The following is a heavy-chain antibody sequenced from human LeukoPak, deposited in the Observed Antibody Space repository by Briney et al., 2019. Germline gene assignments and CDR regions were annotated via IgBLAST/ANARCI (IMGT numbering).Heavy chain of an antibody. V-gene: IGHV3-30-3*01. D-gene: IGHD2/OR15-2a*01. J-gene: IGHJ4*02. CDR3: AREVRESRISRCFDY. CDR1: GFIFSSYA. Sequence: GGSLRLSCAASGFIFSSYAMHWVRQAPGKGLEWVAVISYDGSNKYYADSVKGRFTISRDNSKNTLYLQMNSLRAEDTAVYYCAREVRESRISRCFDYWGQGTLVTVSS. CDR2: ISYDGSNK.